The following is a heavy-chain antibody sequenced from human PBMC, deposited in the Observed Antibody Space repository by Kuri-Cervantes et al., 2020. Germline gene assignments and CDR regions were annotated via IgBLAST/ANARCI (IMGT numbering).Heavy chain of an antibody. Sequence: SETLSLTCAVSGYSISSGYYWGWVRQPPGKGLEWIGTIYYSGSTYYHPSLKSRVTISVDTSKNQFSLKLSSVTAADTAVYYCARHGHYWGQGILVTVSS. CDR2: IYYSGST. CDR1: GYSISSGYY. V-gene: IGHV4-38-2*01. CDR3: ARHGHY. J-gene: IGHJ4*02.